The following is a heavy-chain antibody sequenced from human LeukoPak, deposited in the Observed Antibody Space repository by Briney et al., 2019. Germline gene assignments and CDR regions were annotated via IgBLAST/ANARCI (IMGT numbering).Heavy chain of an antibody. V-gene: IGHV3-7*01. D-gene: IGHD4-11*01. CDR2: IKQDGNEK. J-gene: IGHJ4*02. CDR3: ARSKIDY. Sequence: GSLRLSCAASGFTFSNYWMGWVRQAPGKGLEWVASIKQDGNEKYYVDSVKGRFTISRDSAENTLYLQMNSLRADDTAIYYCARSKIDYWGQGTLVTVSS. CDR1: GFTFSNYW.